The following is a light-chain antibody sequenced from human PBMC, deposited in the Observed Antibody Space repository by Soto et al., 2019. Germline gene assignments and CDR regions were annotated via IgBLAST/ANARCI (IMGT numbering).Light chain of an antibody. CDR2: AVS. V-gene: IGLV2-11*01. J-gene: IGLJ1*01. CDR1: SSNVGGYNY. CDR3: SSNAGSFTRV. Sequence: QSALTQPRSVSGSPGQSVTISCTGTSSNVGGYNYISWYQQHPGKVPRLLIYAVSMRPSGVPDRFSGSKSGNTASLTISGLVDDDDADYYCSSNAGSFTRVFGTGTKVTVL.